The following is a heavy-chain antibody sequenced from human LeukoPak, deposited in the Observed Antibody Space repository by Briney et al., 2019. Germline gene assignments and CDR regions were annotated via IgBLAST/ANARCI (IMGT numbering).Heavy chain of an antibody. D-gene: IGHD3-10*01. CDR1: GYTFTSYA. Sequence: ASVKVSCKASGYTFTSYAMHWVRQAPGQRLEWMGWINAGNGNTKYSQEFQGRVTITRDTSASTAYLELRSLRSDDTAVYYCARVLDDSDSGNFLDYWGQGTLVTVSS. CDR2: INAGNGNT. J-gene: IGHJ4*02. V-gene: IGHV1-3*01. CDR3: ARVLDDSDSGNFLDY.